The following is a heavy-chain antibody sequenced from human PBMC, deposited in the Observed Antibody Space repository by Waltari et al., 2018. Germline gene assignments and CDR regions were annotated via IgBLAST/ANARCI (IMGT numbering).Heavy chain of an antibody. Sequence: QVQLVQSGAEVKKPGASVKVSCKASGYTFTSYAMHWVRQAPGQRLEWMGWINAGNGNTKYSQKFQGRVTMTRNTSISTAYMELSSLRSEDTAVYYCARFPKLGDAFDIWGQGTMVTVSS. CDR3: ARFPKLGDAFDI. J-gene: IGHJ3*02. CDR1: GYTFTSYA. V-gene: IGHV1-3*01. CDR2: INAGNGNT. D-gene: IGHD7-27*01.